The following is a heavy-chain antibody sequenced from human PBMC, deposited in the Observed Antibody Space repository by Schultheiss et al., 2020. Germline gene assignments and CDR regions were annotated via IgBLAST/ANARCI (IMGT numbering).Heavy chain of an antibody. CDR1: GGTFSSYA. CDR2: INAGNGNT. CDR3: ARMTDSRYSSGWYDSENQGPDY. V-gene: IGHV1-3*01. D-gene: IGHD6-19*01. J-gene: IGHJ4*02. Sequence: ASVKVSCKASGGTFSSYAMHWVRQAPGQRLEWMGWINAGNGNTKYSQKFQGRVTITRDTSASTAYMELSSLRSEDTAVYYCARMTDSRYSSGWYDSENQGPDYWGQGTLVTVSS.